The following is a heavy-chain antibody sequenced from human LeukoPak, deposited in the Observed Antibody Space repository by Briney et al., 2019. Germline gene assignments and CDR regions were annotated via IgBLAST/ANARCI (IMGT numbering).Heavy chain of an antibody. CDR3: AKDVRGSTSWYGLDY. V-gene: IGHV3-30*02. CDR2: IRYDGSNK. Sequence: GGSLRLSCAAPGFTFSSYGMHWVRQAPGKGLEWAAFIRYDGSNKYYADSVKGRFTISRDNSKNTLYLQMNSLRAADTAVYYCAKDVRGSTSWYGLDYWGQGTLVTVSS. J-gene: IGHJ4*02. D-gene: IGHD6-13*01. CDR1: GFTFSSYG.